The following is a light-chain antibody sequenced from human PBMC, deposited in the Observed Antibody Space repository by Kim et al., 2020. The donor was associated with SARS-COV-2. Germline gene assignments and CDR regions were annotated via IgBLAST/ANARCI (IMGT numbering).Light chain of an antibody. CDR3: CSYAGSSPYV. Sequence: GQSITISCTGTSSDVGSYNLVSWYQQHPGKAPKIMIYEVSKRPSGVSNRFSGSKSGNTASLTISGLQAEDEADYYCCSYAGSSPYVFGTGTKVTVL. J-gene: IGLJ1*01. CDR2: EVS. CDR1: SSDVGSYNL. V-gene: IGLV2-23*02.